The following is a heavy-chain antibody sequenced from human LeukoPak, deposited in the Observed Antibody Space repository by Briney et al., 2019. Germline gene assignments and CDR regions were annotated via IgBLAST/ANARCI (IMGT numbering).Heavy chain of an antibody. CDR2: IKQDGSEK. V-gene: IGHV3-7*03. Sequence: GGSLRLSCAASEFSFSDYWMSWVRQAPGKGLEWVANIKQDGSEKYYVDSVKGRFTISRDNAKNSLYLQMNSLRAEDTAMYYCATGGGMMARTEVDWGQGTLVTVSS. J-gene: IGHJ4*02. D-gene: IGHD3-16*01. CDR3: ATGGGMMARTEVD. CDR1: EFSFSDYW.